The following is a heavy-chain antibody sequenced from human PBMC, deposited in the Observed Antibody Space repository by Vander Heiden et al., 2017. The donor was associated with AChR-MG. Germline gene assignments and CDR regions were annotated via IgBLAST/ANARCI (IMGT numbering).Heavy chain of an antibody. CDR1: GVTFRGYG. CDR2: ISYDGSNK. D-gene: IGHD6-6*01. V-gene: IGHV3-30*18. J-gene: IGHJ3*02. CDR3: TKELVEYSSSSGALDI. Sequence: QVQLVERGGGVTQPGRSLRLSCAASGVTFRGYGMHWVRQAPGKGLEWVAVISYDGSNKYYADSVKGRFTISRDNSKNTLYLQMNSLRAEDTAVYYCTKELVEYSSSSGALDIWGQGTMVTVSS.